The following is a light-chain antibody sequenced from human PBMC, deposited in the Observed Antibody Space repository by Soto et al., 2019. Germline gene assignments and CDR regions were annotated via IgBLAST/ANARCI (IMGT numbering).Light chain of an antibody. J-gene: IGKJ3*01. CDR3: QQYDNLPFP. V-gene: IGKV1-33*01. CDR1: QDISNY. CDR2: DAS. Sequence: DIQMTQSPSSLSASVGDRVTITCQASQDISNYLNWYQQKPGKAPKLLIYDASNLETGVTSRFSGSGSGTDFTFTISSLQPEDIATYYCQQYDNLPFPFGPGTKVDIK.